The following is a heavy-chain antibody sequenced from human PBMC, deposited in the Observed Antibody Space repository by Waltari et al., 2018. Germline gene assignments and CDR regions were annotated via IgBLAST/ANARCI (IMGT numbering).Heavy chain of an antibody. CDR2: IRYDGSNK. CDR1: GFTFSSYG. D-gene: IGHD2-15*01. CDR3: AKEDWDCSGGSCYSYSYYFDY. J-gene: IGHJ4*02. V-gene: IGHV3-30*02. Sequence: TCAASGFTFSSYGMHWVRQAPGKGLEWVAFIRYDGSNKYYADSVKGRFTISRDNSKNTLYLQMNSLRAEDTAVYYCAKEDWDCSGGSCYSYSYYFDYWGQGTLVTVSS.